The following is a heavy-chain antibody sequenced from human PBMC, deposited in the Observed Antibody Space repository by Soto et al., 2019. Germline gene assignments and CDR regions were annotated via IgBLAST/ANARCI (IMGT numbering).Heavy chain of an antibody. Sequence: QLHLQESGPGLVKPSETLSLTCTVSGGSISSSSYYWGWIRQPPGKGLEWIGSIYYTGITHYNPSLKSRATIYIDTSKNQFSRNLNSVTATDTAVYYCARPARQDKVAGNYWGQGTLVTVSS. J-gene: IGHJ4*02. D-gene: IGHD6-19*01. V-gene: IGHV4-39*01. CDR3: ARPARQDKVAGNY. CDR2: IYYTGIT. CDR1: GGSISSSSYY.